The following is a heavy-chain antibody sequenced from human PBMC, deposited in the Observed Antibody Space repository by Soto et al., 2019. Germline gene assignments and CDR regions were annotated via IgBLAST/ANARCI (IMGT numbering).Heavy chain of an antibody. Sequence: QVQLVQSGAEVKKPGASVKVSYKVSGYTLTELSMHWVRQAPGKGLEWMGGFDPEDGETIYAQKFQGRVTMTEDTSTDTAYMELGSLRSEDTAVYYWSTGICGSRDAFDIWGQGTMVTVSS. CDR2: FDPEDGET. J-gene: IGHJ3*02. CDR3: STGICGSRDAFDI. CDR1: GYTLTELS. V-gene: IGHV1-24*01. D-gene: IGHD1-26*01.